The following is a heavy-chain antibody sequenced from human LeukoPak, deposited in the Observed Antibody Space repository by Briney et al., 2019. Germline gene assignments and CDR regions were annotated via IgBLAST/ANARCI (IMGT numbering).Heavy chain of an antibody. Sequence: GGSLRLSCAASGFTFSSYAMHWVRQAPGKGLEWVAVISYDGSNKYYADSVKGRFTISRDNSKNTLYLQMNSLRAEDTAVYYCARDREPLSYFDYWGQGTLVTVSS. CDR2: ISYDGSNK. V-gene: IGHV3-30-3*01. CDR3: ARDREPLSYFDY. CDR1: GFTFSSYA. J-gene: IGHJ4*02. D-gene: IGHD1-26*01.